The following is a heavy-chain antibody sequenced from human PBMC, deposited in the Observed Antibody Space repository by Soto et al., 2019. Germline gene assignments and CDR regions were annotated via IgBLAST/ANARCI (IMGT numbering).Heavy chain of an antibody. CDR1: GGSISSYY. D-gene: IGHD6-13*01. J-gene: IGHJ4*02. V-gene: IGHV4-59*01. CDR2: IYYTGLS. Sequence: SETQSLTCTVSGGSISSYYWSWIRQPPGKELEWIGYIYYTGLSNSNPSLNSRVTMSVDTSKNQFSLKLSSVTAADTAVYYCASHSSHWPFFDFWGQGTLVTVSS. CDR3: ASHSSHWPFFDF.